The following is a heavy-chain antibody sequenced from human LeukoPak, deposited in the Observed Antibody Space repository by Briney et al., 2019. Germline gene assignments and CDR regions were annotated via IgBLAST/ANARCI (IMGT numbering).Heavy chain of an antibody. CDR2: ISSSSSYI. CDR3: ARTRRSGIFDY. D-gene: IGHD2-15*01. V-gene: IGHV3-21*01. CDR1: GFTFSSYS. J-gene: IGHJ4*02. Sequence: GGSLGLSCAASGFTFSSYSMNWVRQAPGKGLEWVSSISSSSSYIYYADSVKGRFTISRDNAKNSLYLQMNSLRAEDTAVYYCARTRRSGIFDYWGQGTLVTVSS.